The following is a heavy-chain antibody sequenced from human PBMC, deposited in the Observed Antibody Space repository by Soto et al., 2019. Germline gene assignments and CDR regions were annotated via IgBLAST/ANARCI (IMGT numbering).Heavy chain of an antibody. Sequence: QITLKESGPTLVKPTQTLTLTCTFSGFSLDSSGVGVGWIRQPPGKALEWLALIYWDDDKRYSPFLKSRLTITKDTSKHQVVLTMTNMDPVDTATYECAQISYCYYGMDVWGQGTTVTVSS. CDR1: GFSLDSSGVG. CDR3: AQISYCYYGMDV. V-gene: IGHV2-5*02. J-gene: IGHJ6*02. CDR2: IYWDDDK.